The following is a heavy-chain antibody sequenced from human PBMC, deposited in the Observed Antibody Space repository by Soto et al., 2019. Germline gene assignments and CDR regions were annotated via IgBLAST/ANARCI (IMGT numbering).Heavy chain of an antibody. CDR2: IKSKTDGGTT. CDR1: GFTFSNAW. Sequence: GESLKISCAASGFTFSNAWMSWVRQAPGKGLEWVGRIKSKTDGGTTDYAAPVKGRFTISRDDSKNTLYLQMNSLKTEDTAVYYCTDDILTGYPLDYWGQGTLVTVSS. V-gene: IGHV3-15*01. D-gene: IGHD3-9*01. J-gene: IGHJ4*02. CDR3: TDDILTGYPLDY.